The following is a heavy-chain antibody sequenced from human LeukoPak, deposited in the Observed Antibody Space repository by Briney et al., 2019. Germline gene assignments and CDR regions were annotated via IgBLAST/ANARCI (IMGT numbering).Heavy chain of an antibody. J-gene: IGHJ4*02. CDR3: ARSTYSSSWSALRYFDY. Sequence: ASVKVSCKASGYTFTSYYMHWVRQAPGQGPESMGIINPSGGSTSYAQKFQGRVTMTRDMSTSTVYMELSSLRSEDTAVYYCARSTYSSSWSALRYFDYWGQGTLVTVSS. D-gene: IGHD6-13*01. CDR2: INPSGGST. CDR1: GYTFTSYY. V-gene: IGHV1-46*01.